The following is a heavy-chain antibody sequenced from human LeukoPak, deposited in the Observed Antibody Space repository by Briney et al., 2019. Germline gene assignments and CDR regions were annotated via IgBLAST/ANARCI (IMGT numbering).Heavy chain of an antibody. CDR2: ISSSSSYI. J-gene: IGHJ4*02. CDR3: ARVTYSSSWPDY. V-gene: IGHV3-21*04. D-gene: IGHD6-13*01. CDR1: GFTFSSYS. Sequence: GSLRLSCAASGFTFSSYSMNWVRQAPGKGLEWVSSISSSSSYIYYADSVKGRFTISRDNAKNSLYLQMNSLRSEDTAVYYCARVTYSSSWPDYWGQGTLVTVSS.